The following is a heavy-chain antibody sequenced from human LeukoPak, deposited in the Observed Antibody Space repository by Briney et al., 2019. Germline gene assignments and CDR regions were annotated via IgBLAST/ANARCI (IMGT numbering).Heavy chain of an antibody. D-gene: IGHD3-10*01. Sequence: GGSLRLSCAASGFTFSSYSMNWVRQAPGKGLEWVSSIGSSSSYIYYADSVKGRFTISRDNAKNSLYLQMNSLRAEDTAVYYCARDDYGSGTFDYWGQGTLVTVSS. CDR2: IGSSSSYI. CDR1: GFTFSSYS. V-gene: IGHV3-21*01. J-gene: IGHJ4*02. CDR3: ARDDYGSGTFDY.